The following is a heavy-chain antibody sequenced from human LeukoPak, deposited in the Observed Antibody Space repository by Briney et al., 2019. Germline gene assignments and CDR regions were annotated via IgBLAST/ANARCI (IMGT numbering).Heavy chain of an antibody. D-gene: IGHD4-17*01. CDR3: ARGAGAVTTTHLSTLHYFDY. Sequence: SVKVSCKASGGTFSSYAINWVRQAPGQGLEWMGGIIPIFGTANYAQKFQGRVTITADKSTSTAYMELSSLRSEDTAVYYCARGAGAVTTTHLSTLHYFDYWGQATLVTVSS. V-gene: IGHV1-69*06. J-gene: IGHJ4*02. CDR2: IIPIFGTA. CDR1: GGTFSSYA.